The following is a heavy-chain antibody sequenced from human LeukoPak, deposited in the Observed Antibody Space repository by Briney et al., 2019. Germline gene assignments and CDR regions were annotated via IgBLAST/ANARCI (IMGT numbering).Heavy chain of an antibody. CDR2: INHSGST. J-gene: IGHJ4*02. D-gene: IGHD6-13*01. CDR1: RGCFSDYY. Sequence: SETLSLTYGVRRGCFSDYYWSWIRRSPGVGLEWIGEINHSGSTNYNPSLKSRVTISVDTPKNQFSLKLSSLHAADTAVYYCARVGTYTSSWYRFKYFDYWGQGTLVTVSS. V-gene: IGHV4-34*01. CDR3: ARVGTYTSSWYRFKYFDY.